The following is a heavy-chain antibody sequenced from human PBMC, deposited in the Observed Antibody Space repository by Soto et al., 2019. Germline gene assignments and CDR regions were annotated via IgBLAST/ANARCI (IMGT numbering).Heavy chain of an antibody. Sequence: GGSLRLSCAASGFTFSSYSMNWVRQAPGKGLEWVSSISSSSSYIYYADSVKGRFTISRDNAKNSLYLQMNSLRAEDTAVYYCARAATGHYNYQEYYFDYWGQGTLVTVSS. V-gene: IGHV3-21*01. CDR2: ISSSSSYI. CDR1: GFTFSSYS. D-gene: IGHD3-9*01. J-gene: IGHJ4*02. CDR3: ARAATGHYNYQEYYFDY.